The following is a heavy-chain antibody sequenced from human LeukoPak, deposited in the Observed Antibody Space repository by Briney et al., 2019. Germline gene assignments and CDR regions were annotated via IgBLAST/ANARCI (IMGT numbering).Heavy chain of an antibody. Sequence: SETLSLTCTASGGSISSYYWSWIRQPPGKGLEWIGYIYYSGSTNYNPSLKSRVTISVDTSKNQFSLKLSSVTAADTAVYYCARGGYSSSWYYPFDYWGQGTLVTVSS. V-gene: IGHV4-59*01. CDR3: ARGGYSSSWYYPFDY. CDR1: GGSISSYY. CDR2: IYYSGST. D-gene: IGHD6-13*01. J-gene: IGHJ4*02.